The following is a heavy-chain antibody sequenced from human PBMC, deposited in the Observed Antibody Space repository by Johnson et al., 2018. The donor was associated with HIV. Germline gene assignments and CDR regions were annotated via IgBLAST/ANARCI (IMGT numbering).Heavy chain of an antibody. Sequence: VQLVESGGGILRPGGSLRLSCAASGFTVSSNYMSWVRQAPGKGLEWVSVIYSGGSTYYADSVKGRFTISRDNSQNTLYLQMSSLRAEDTAVYYCAKDRGATVRPGVAFDIWGQGTMVTVSS. D-gene: IGHD4-17*01. CDR2: IYSGGST. J-gene: IGHJ3*02. V-gene: IGHV3-66*03. CDR3: AKDRGATVRPGVAFDI. CDR1: GFTVSSNY.